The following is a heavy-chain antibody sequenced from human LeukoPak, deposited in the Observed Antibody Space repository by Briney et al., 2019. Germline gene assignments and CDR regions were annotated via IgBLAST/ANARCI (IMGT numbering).Heavy chain of an antibody. J-gene: IGHJ4*02. CDR3: AKDRGIAARKFLDY. CDR2: ISGSGGST. V-gene: IGHV3-23*01. CDR1: GVTYSSYA. D-gene: IGHD6-6*01. Sequence: GGSLRLSCAASGVTYSSYAISWVRQAPGKGLEWVSAISGSGGSTYYADSVKGRFTISRDNSKNTLYLQMNSLRAEDTAVYYCAKDRGIAARKFLDYWGQGTLVTVSS.